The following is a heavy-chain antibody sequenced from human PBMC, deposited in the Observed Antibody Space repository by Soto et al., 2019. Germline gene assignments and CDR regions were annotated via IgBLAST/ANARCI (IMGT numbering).Heavy chain of an antibody. CDR2: IKQDGSEK. Sequence: EVQLLESGGGLVQPGGSLRLSCAASGFTFSSYWMSWVRQAPGKGLEWVANIKQDGSEKYYVDSVKGRFTISRDNGENSLYLQMNSLRAEDTAVYYCARVHYYFWSGYFEGGYFDLWGRGTLVTVSS. D-gene: IGHD3-3*01. CDR1: GFTFSSYW. V-gene: IGHV3-7*01. J-gene: IGHJ2*01. CDR3: ARVHYYFWSGYFEGGYFDL.